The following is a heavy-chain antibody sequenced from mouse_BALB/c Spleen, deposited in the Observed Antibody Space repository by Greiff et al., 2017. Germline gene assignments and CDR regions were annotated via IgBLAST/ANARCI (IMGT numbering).Heavy chain of an antibody. CDR2: ISSGTSTI. CDR1: GFTFSSFG. CDR3: ARSDYRYDGNYYAMDY. D-gene: IGHD2-14*01. J-gene: IGHJ4*01. V-gene: IGHV5-17*02. Sequence: EVQLQQSGGGLVQPGGSRKLSCAAAGFTFSSFGMHWVRQAPEKGLEWVAYISSGTSTIYYADTVKGRFTISRDNPKNTLFLQMTSLRSEDTAMYYCARSDYRYDGNYYAMDYWGQGTSVTVSS.